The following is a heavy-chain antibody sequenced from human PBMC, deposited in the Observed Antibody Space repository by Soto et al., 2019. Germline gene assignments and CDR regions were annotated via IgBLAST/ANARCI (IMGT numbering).Heavy chain of an antibody. Sequence: GASVKVSCKASGYTFTNNDVSWVRQATGQGLEWMGWMNPGSGDTGYAQKFQGRVTMTRDISIATAYMELNSLISEDTAIYYCARMESFGSLNWFDPWGQGTLVTVS. D-gene: IGHD5-18*01. CDR1: GYTFTNND. J-gene: IGHJ5*02. CDR3: ARMESFGSLNWFDP. V-gene: IGHV1-8*02. CDR2: MNPGSGDT.